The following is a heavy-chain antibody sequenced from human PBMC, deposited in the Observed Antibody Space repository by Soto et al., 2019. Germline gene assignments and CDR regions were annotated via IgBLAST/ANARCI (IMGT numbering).Heavy chain of an antibody. CDR2: ISAYNGNT. Sequence: GASVKVSCKASGYTFTSYGISWVRQAPGQGLEWMGWISAYNGNTNYAQKLQGRVTMTTDTSTSTAYMELRSLRSDDTAVYYCARDLSSGYSDPQNYYYYGMDVWGQGTTVTVSS. CDR1: GYTFTSYG. J-gene: IGHJ6*02. CDR3: ARDLSSGYSDPQNYYYYGMDV. D-gene: IGHD3-22*01. V-gene: IGHV1-18*01.